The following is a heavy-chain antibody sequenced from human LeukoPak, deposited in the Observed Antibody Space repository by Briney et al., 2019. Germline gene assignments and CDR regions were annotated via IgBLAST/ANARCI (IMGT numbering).Heavy chain of an antibody. CDR2: IYSSGST. Sequence: GGSLRLSCAASGFTISSNYMGWVRQAPGKGLEWVSVIYSSGSTYYTDSVKGRFTISRDNSKNTLYLQMNSLRAEDTAVYYCARIRGGGDSSGFHYYFDYWGQGTLVTVSS. CDR3: ARIRGGGDSSGFHYYFDY. D-gene: IGHD3-22*01. CDR1: GFTISSNY. V-gene: IGHV3-66*01. J-gene: IGHJ4*02.